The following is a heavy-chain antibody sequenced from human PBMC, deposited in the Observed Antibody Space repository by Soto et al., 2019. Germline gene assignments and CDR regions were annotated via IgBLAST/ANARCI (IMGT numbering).Heavy chain of an antibody. V-gene: IGHV1-2*02. CDR3: ARGGGVGVAGSAAFDM. Sequence: QLHLVQSGAVVKKPGASVTFSCSASGYPVTAYYMHWVRQAPGRGLEWMGGINPATGAAKYTQTFPGRVTMTRDTSTSTGFMELSGLTSEDTAVFYCARGGGVGVAGSAAFDMWGQGTLVTVSS. CDR2: INPATGAA. CDR1: GYPVTAYY. J-gene: IGHJ3*02. D-gene: IGHD3-3*01.